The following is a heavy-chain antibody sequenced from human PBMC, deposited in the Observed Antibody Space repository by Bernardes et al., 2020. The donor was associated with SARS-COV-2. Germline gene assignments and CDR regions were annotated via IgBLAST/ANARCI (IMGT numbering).Heavy chain of an antibody. CDR1: GGSINNHNYF. CDR3: ARQVVTWKWLVGWFDP. J-gene: IGHJ5*02. V-gene: IGHV4-39*01. D-gene: IGHD6-19*01. CDR2: ISYSGTT. Sequence: SETLSLTCTVSGGSINNHNYFWGWFRQSPGTGLEWLASISYSGTTYYNPSLMSRVTMSVDTSKNQFSLKLTSLTAADAAVDYCARQVVTWKWLVGWFDPWGQGTLVNVSS.